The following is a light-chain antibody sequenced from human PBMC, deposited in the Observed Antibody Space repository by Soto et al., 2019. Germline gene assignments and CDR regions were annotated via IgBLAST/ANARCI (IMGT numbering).Light chain of an antibody. V-gene: IGKV1-5*03. CDR2: EAS. CDR1: QSISSW. Sequence: THMTVSLSTLSVSGRDRDTITSRASQSISSWLAWYQQKPGKAPKLLIYEASSLESGVPSRFSGSGSGTEFTLTISSLQPEDFATYYCQQYNSYPWTFGQGTKVDIK. CDR3: QQYNSYPWT. J-gene: IGKJ1*01.